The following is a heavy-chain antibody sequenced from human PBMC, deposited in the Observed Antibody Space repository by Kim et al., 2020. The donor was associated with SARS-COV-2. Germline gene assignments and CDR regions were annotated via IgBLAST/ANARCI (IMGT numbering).Heavy chain of an antibody. CDR3: ARGGSYTTVHFDY. V-gene: IGHV4-59*13. CDR2: IYYSGST. J-gene: IGHJ4*02. CDR1: GGSISSYY. D-gene: IGHD1-26*01. Sequence: SETLSLTCTVSGGSISSYYWSWIRQPPGKGLEWIGYIYYSGSTNYNPSFKSRVTISVDTSKNQSPLKLSSVAAADTAVYYCARGGSYTTVHFDYWGQGTLVTVSS.